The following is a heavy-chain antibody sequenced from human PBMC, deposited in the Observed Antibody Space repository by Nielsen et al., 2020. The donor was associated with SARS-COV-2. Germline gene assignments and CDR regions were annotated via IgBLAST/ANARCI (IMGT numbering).Heavy chain of an antibody. CDR1: GFIFSSYA. CDR3: ARDYEGATNFDY. V-gene: IGHV3-23*01. D-gene: IGHD1-26*01. J-gene: IGHJ4*02. CDR2: ISSSGGNT. Sequence: GESLKISCAVSGFIFSSYAMNWVRQAPGKGLEWVSAISSSGGNTYYADSVKGRFTISRDNFKNALYLQMNSLRSDDTAVYYCARDYEGATNFDYWGQGTLVTVSS.